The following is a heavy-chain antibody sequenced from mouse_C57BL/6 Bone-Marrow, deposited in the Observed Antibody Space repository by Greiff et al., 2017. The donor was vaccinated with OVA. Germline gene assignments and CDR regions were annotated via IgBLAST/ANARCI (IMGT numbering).Heavy chain of an antibody. CDR3: TTRYYYGSSWFAY. CDR1: GFNIKDDY. V-gene: IGHV14-4*01. Sequence: VQLQQSGAELVRPGASVKLSCTASGFNIKDDYMHWVKQRPEQGLEWIGWIDPENGDTEYASKFQGKATITADTSSNTAYLQLSSLTSEDTAVYYCTTRYYYGSSWFAYWGQGTLVTVSA. CDR2: IDPENGDT. J-gene: IGHJ3*01. D-gene: IGHD1-1*01.